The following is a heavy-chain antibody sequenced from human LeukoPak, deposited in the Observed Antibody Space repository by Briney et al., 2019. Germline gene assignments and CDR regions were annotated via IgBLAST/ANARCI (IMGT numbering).Heavy chain of an antibody. J-gene: IGHJ3*01. Sequence: GGSLRLSCAASGFAFSSDAMTWVRQTPGKGLEWVSTIDISGDRTNYADSVKGRFTIFRDSSRNTLYLQVHSLRVEDTAIYYCAKDVSNFIGASDAWGQGTMVTVSS. CDR1: GFAFSSDA. CDR2: IDISGDRT. D-gene: IGHD2-8*01. V-gene: IGHV3-23*01. CDR3: AKDVSNFIGASDA.